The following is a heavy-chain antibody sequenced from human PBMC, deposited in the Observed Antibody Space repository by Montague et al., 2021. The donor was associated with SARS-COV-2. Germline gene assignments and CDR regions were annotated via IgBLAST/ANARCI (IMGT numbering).Heavy chain of an antibody. D-gene: IGHD3-9*01. J-gene: IGHJ4*02. CDR2: INVFGTTA. V-gene: IGHV3-23*01. CDR1: GIIFNKYG. CDR3: VKGRSTDWTRDFDS. Sequence: SLRLSCAASGIIFNKYGVGWVRQAPGKGLEWVSVINVFGTTAYYADSVRGRFTMSRDNYRNTLDLHMISPRADDTAIYYCVKGRSTDWTRDFDSWGQGTLVTVSS.